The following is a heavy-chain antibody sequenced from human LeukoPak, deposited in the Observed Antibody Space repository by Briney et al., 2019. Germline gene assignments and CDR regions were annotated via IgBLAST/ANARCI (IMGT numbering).Heavy chain of an antibody. CDR3: ARQTNYDILIGYFDH. CDR1: GYSFSNNW. Sequence: GGSLRLSCKGSGYSFSNNWIAWVRQMPGKDLEWMGIIYPGDSDTRYSPSFQGQVTISVDKSVSTAYLQWSSLKASDTAIYYCARQTNYDILIGYFDHWGRGTLVTVSS. CDR2: IYPGDSDT. D-gene: IGHD3-9*01. V-gene: IGHV5-51*01. J-gene: IGHJ4*02.